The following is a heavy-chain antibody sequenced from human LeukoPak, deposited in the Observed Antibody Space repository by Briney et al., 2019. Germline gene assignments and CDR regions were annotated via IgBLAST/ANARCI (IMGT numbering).Heavy chain of an antibody. CDR1: GFTFSSYW. Sequence: GGSLRLSCAASGFTFSSYWMSWVRQAPGKGLEWVANIKQDGSEKYYVDSVKGRFTISRDNAKNSLYLQMNSLRAEDTAVYYCASASEYSTNWYGAFDIWGQGTMVTVSS. CDR3: ASASEYSTNWYGAFDI. CDR2: IKQDGSEK. D-gene: IGHD6-13*01. V-gene: IGHV3-7*01. J-gene: IGHJ3*02.